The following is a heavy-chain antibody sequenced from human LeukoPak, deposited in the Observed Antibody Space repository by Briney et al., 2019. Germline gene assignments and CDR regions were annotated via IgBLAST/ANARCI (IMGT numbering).Heavy chain of an antibody. Sequence: SETLSLTCTVSGGSISSYYWSWIRQPPGKGLEWIGYIYYSGSTNYNPSLKSRVTISVDTSKNQFSLKLSSVTAADTAVYYCARERVAGNIDPWGQGTLVTVSS. V-gene: IGHV4-59*01. D-gene: IGHD6-19*01. J-gene: IGHJ5*02. CDR1: GGSISSYY. CDR2: IYYSGST. CDR3: ARERVAGNIDP.